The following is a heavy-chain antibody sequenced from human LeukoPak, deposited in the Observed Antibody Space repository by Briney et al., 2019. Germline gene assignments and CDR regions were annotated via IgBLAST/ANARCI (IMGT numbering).Heavy chain of an antibody. CDR1: GFTFSSYA. V-gene: IGHV3-23*01. CDR2: ISGSGGST. J-gene: IGHJ4*02. Sequence: EGSLRLSCAASGFTFSSYAMSWVRQARGKGLEWVSAISGSGGSTYYADSVKGRFTISRDNSKNTLYLQMNSLRAEDTAVYYCAKETTMTPWASDYWGQGTLVTVSS. D-gene: IGHD3-22*01. CDR3: AKETTMTPWASDY.